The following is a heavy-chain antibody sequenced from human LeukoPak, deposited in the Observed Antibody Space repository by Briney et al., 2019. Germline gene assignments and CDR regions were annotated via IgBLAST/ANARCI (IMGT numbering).Heavy chain of an antibody. CDR3: ARDLGYGGNPGY. V-gene: IGHV3-21*01. J-gene: IGHJ4*02. CDR2: ISSSSSHI. Sequence: GGSLRLSCAASGFTFSSYSMNWVRQAPGKGLEWVSSISSSSSHIYYADSVKGRFTISRDNAKNSLYLQMNSLRAEDTAVYYCARDLGYGGNPGYWGQGTLVTVSS. CDR1: GFTFSSYS. D-gene: IGHD4-23*01.